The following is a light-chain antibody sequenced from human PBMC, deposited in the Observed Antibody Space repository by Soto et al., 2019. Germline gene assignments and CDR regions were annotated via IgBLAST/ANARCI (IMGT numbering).Light chain of an antibody. J-gene: IGLJ2*01. CDR2: NVN. CDR1: SGDVGGYDY. V-gene: IGLV2-14*03. Sequence: QSALTQVASVSGSPGQSITISCTGTSGDVGGYDYVSWYQQHPGKAPKLMIYNVNYRPSGVSNRFSGSKSGNTASLTISGLQAEDEASYYCTSYTSTNTVVFGGGTKVTVL. CDR3: TSYTSTNTVV.